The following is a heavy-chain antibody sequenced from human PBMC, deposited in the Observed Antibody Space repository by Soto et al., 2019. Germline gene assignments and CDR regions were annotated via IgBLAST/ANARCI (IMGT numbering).Heavy chain of an antibody. V-gene: IGHV2-5*02. Sequence: SGPTLVNPTQTLTLTCTFSGFSLSTSGVGVGWIRQPPGKALEWLAFIYWDDDKRYSPSLKTRLTITKDTSKNQVVLTMTHMDPVDTASYYCAHRAGRQGNWNGAYFDYWGVGTLVTVSS. CDR1: GFSLSTSGVG. J-gene: IGHJ4*02. CDR3: AHRAGRQGNWNGAYFDY. D-gene: IGHD1-1*01. CDR2: IYWDDDK.